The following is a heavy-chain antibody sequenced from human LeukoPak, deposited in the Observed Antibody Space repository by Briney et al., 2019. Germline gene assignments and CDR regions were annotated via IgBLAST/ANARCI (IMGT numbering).Heavy chain of an antibody. V-gene: IGHV1-69*13. CDR3: ARAGLSWTTYSSTRWFDP. CDR2: IIPIFGTA. J-gene: IGHJ5*02. CDR1: GGTFSSYA. Sequence: ASVKVSCKASGGTFSSYAISWVRQAPGRGLEWMGGIIPIFGTANYARKFQGRVTITADESTSTAYMELSSLRSEDTAVYYCARAGLSWTTYSSTRWFDPWGQGTLVTVSS. D-gene: IGHD6-13*01.